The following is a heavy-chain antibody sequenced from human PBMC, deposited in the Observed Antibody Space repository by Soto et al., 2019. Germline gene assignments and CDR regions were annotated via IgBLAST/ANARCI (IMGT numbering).Heavy chain of an antibody. Sequence: SGPTLVNPTQTLTLTCSFSGFSLNTSGVSVGWIRQPPGKALEWLALIYWNGDERYSPSLKNRLTITKDTSKNQVVLRMTNMDPVDTATYYCTHMYYYDGSGYYPIADYWGRGTLVTVSS. CDR2: IYWNGDE. CDR3: THMYYYDGSGYYPIADY. D-gene: IGHD3-22*01. V-gene: IGHV2-5*01. CDR1: GFSLNTSGVS. J-gene: IGHJ4*02.